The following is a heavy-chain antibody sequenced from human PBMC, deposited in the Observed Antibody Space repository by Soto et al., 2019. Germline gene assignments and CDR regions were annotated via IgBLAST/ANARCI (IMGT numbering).Heavy chain of an antibody. D-gene: IGHD6-6*01. CDR1: GFTFSSYG. J-gene: IGHJ4*02. CDR2: IWYDGSNK. V-gene: IGHV3-33*01. CDR3: AIDMYSSSYYFDY. Sequence: GGSLRLSCAASGFTFSSYGMHWVRQAPGKGLEWVAVIWYDGSNKYYADSVKGRFTISRDNSKNTLYLQMNSLRAEDTAVYYWAIDMYSSSYYFDYWGQGTLVTVSS.